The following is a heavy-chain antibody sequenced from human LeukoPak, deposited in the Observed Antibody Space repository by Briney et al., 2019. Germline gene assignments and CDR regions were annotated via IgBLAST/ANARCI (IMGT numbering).Heavy chain of an antibody. CDR2: IYQSGST. V-gene: IGHV4-38-2*02. J-gene: IGHJ3*02. Sequence: PSETLSLTCTVSGYSIRSGYYWGWIRQPPGKGLEWLGSIYQSGSTYYNPSLRSRVTISVDTSKNQFSLKLNSVTAADTAVYYCAKSNGYGLVDIWGQGTMVTVSS. CDR3: AKSNGYGLVDI. D-gene: IGHD3-10*01. CDR1: GYSIRSGYY.